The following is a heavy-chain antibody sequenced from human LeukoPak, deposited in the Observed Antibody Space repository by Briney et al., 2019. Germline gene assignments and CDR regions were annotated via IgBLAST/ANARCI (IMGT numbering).Heavy chain of an antibody. CDR3: ARCRHSYDSSGFPHY. Sequence: GGSLRLSCAVSGFTFNSYAMSWVRQAPGKGLEWVSAISGSGGTTYYADSVKGRFIVSKDNAKNSLYLQMNSLRAEDTALYYCARCRHSYDSSGFPHYWGQGTLVTVSS. D-gene: IGHD3-22*01. CDR2: ISGSGGTT. V-gene: IGHV3-23*01. CDR1: GFTFNSYA. J-gene: IGHJ4*02.